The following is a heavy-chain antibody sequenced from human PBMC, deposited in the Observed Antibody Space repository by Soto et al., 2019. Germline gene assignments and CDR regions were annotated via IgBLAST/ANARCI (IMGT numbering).Heavy chain of an antibody. J-gene: IGHJ5*02. CDR3: ARDSPGGFNWFDP. CDR2: ISSSGSAL. CDR1: GFPFSDYY. D-gene: IGHD3-16*01. Sequence: GGSLRLSCAASGFPFSDYYMTWIRQAPGKGLEWVSYISSSGSALQYADSVKGRFTISRDNARNSVFLQMDSLRVEDTAMYYCARDSPGGFNWFDPWGQGTLVTVSS. V-gene: IGHV3-11*01.